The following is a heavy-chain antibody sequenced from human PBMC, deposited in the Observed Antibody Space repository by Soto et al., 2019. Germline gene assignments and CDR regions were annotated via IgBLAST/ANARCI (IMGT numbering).Heavy chain of an antibody. J-gene: IGHJ4*02. CDR1: GGSISSYY. Sequence: SETLSLTCTVSGGSISSYYWSWIRQPPGKGLEWIGYIYYSGSTNYNPSLKSRVTISVDTSKNQFSLKLSSVTAADTAVYYCARGTLLGGYNYWGQGTLVTVSS. CDR3: ARGTLLGGYNY. D-gene: IGHD1-1*01. V-gene: IGHV4-59*01. CDR2: IYYSGST.